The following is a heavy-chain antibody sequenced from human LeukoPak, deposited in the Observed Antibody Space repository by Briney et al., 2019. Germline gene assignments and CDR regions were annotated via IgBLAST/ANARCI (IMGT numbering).Heavy chain of an antibody. CDR1: GYTFTSYG. D-gene: IGHD3-22*01. V-gene: IGHV1-18*01. Sequence: ASVKVSCKASGYTFTSYGISWVRQAPGQEVEWMGWITAYNGNTNYAQKLQGRVTMTTHTSTSTAYMELRSLRSDDTAVYYCARAGHYYDSSGYLPRPGYWGQGTLVTVSS. CDR3: ARAGHYYDSSGYLPRPGY. CDR2: ITAYNGNT. J-gene: IGHJ4*02.